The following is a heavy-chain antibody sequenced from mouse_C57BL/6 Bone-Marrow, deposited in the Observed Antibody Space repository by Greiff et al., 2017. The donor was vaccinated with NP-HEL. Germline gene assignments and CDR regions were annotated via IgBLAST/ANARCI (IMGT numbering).Heavy chain of an antibody. J-gene: IGHJ2*01. D-gene: IGHD2-5*01. CDR2: IYPGNSDT. CDR3: TRLGYSNYYFDY. CDR1: GYTFTSYW. V-gene: IGHV1-5*01. Sequence: VQLQQSGTVLARPGASVKMSCKTSGYTFTSYWMHWVKQRPGQGLEWIGSIYPGNSDTSYNQKFKGKAKLTAVTSASTAYMELSSLTNEDSAVYYCTRLGYSNYYFDYWGQGTTLTVSS.